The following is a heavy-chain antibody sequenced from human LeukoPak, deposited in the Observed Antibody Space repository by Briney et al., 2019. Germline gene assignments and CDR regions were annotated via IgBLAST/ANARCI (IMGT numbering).Heavy chain of an antibody. CDR2: IYTSGST. J-gene: IGHJ4*02. V-gene: IGHV4-4*07. CDR3: ASDQYFAFCSSTPTTYFFDH. D-gene: IGHD3-3*01. Sequence: SETLSLTCTASGGSISSYYWSWIRQPAGKGLEWISRIYTSGSTNYNPSLKRRGTMSLDTSKNQFSLKLSSVSAADTAVYHCASDQYFAFCSSTPTTYFFDHWGQGTLVTVSS. CDR1: GGSISSYY.